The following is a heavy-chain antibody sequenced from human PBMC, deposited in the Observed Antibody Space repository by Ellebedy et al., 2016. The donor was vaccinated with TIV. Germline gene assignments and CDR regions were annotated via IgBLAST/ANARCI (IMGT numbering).Heavy chain of an antibody. Sequence: ASVKVSXKTSGYSFTNYGISWVRQAPGQGLEWLGWISAHNRNTKYAQKLRGRLILTTDTSSSTAYMELSSLRSEDTAVYYCARDRGSSGTYYPRLGYYYYMDVWGKGTTVTVSS. J-gene: IGHJ6*03. D-gene: IGHD1-26*01. CDR2: ISAHNRNT. V-gene: IGHV1-18*01. CDR3: ARDRGSSGTYYPRLGYYYYMDV. CDR1: GYSFTNYG.